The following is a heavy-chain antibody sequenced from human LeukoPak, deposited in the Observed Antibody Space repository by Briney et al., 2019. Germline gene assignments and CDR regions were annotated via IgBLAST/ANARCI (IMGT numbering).Heavy chain of an antibody. D-gene: IGHD5-18*01. CDR2: IYYSGST. CDR3: AREFCCGSYDY. J-gene: IGHJ4*02. CDR1: GGSFSGYY. V-gene: IGHV4-59*01. Sequence: PSETLSLTCAVCGGSFSGYYWSWIRQPPGKRLEWIGYIYYSGSTNYNPSLKSRVTMSLDTSKNQFSLKLSSVTAADTAVYYCAREFCCGSYDYWGQGTLVTVSS.